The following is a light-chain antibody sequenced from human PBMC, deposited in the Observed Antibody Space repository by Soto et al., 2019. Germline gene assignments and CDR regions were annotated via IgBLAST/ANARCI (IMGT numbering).Light chain of an antibody. V-gene: IGKV1-9*01. Sequence: DIQLTQSPSFLSASVGDRVTITCRASQGISSYLAWYQQKPGKAPKLLIYAASTLQSGVPSRFSGSGSGTEFNLTISSLQPEDFATYYCQQLNSYPIAFVQGTRLEIK. CDR3: QQLNSYPIA. CDR2: AAS. J-gene: IGKJ5*01. CDR1: QGISSY.